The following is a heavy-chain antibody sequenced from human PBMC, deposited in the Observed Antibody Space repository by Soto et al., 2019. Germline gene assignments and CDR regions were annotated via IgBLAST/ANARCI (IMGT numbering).Heavy chain of an antibody. Sequence: GGSLRLSCAASGFTFSSYGMHWVRQAPGKGLEWVAVIWYDGSNKYYADSVKGRFTISRDNSKNTLYLQMNSLRAEDTAVYYCARRAPLSGYELDYWGQGTLVTVSS. V-gene: IGHV3-33*01. CDR3: ARRAPLSGYELDY. CDR1: GFTFSSYG. D-gene: IGHD5-12*01. J-gene: IGHJ4*02. CDR2: IWYDGSNK.